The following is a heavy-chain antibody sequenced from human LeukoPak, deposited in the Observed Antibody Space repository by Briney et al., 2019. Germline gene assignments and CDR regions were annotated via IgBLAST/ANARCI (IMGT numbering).Heavy chain of an antibody. CDR3: ARDSGSPRGYFDY. V-gene: IGHV1-46*01. CDR2: INPSGGST. Sequence: GASVKVSCKASGYTFTSYYMHWVRQAPGQGLEWMGIINPSGGSTSYAQKFQGRVTITTDESTSTAYMELSSLRSEDTAVYYCARDSGSPRGYFDYWGQGTLVTVSS. CDR1: GYTFTSYY. J-gene: IGHJ4*02. D-gene: IGHD1-26*01.